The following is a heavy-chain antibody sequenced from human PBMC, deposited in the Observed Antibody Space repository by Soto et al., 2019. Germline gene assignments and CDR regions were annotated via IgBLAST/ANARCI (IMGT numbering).Heavy chain of an antibody. CDR3: ARDRRLITMVRGVSLWFDP. D-gene: IGHD3-10*01. J-gene: IGHJ5*02. CDR1: GWSFSGYY. CDR2: INHSGST. Sequence: SETLSLTCAVYGWSFSGYYWSWIRQPPGKGLEWIGEINHSGSTNYNPSLKSRVTISVDTSKNQFSLKLSSVTAADTAVYYCARDRRLITMVRGVSLWFDPWGQGTLVTVS. V-gene: IGHV4-34*01.